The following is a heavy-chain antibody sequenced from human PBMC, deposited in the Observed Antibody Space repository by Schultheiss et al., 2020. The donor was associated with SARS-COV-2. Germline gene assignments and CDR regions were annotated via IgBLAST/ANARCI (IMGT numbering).Heavy chain of an antibody. CDR3: TTDLVISGDIVVVPAATPYGMDV. Sequence: GGSLRLSCAASGFTFNNYAMSWVRQAPGKGLEWVSAISGSGGSTYYADSVKGRFTISRDNSKNTLYLQMNSLTTEDTAVYYCTTDLVISGDIVVVPAATPYGMDVWGQGTTVTVSS. V-gene: IGHV3-23*01. CDR2: ISGSGGST. D-gene: IGHD2-2*01. CDR1: GFTFNNYA. J-gene: IGHJ6*02.